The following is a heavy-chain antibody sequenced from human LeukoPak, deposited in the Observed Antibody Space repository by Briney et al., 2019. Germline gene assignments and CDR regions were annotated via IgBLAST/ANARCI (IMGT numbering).Heavy chain of an antibody. CDR2: ISGSGGST. Sequence: GGSLRPSCAASGFTFSSYAMSWVRQALGKGLKWVSVISGSGGSTYYADSVKGRFTISRDNSKNTLYLQMNSLRAEDTAVYYCAKSVASAVTTNPYFDYWGQGTLVTVSS. CDR3: AKSVASAVTTNPYFDY. V-gene: IGHV3-23*01. J-gene: IGHJ4*02. D-gene: IGHD4-17*01. CDR1: GFTFSSYA.